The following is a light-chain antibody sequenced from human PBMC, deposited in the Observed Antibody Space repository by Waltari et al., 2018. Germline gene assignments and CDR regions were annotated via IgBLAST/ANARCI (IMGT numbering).Light chain of an antibody. CDR2: DVS. CDR3: SSYTSSNTLV. J-gene: IGLJ3*02. V-gene: IGLV2-14*01. Sequence: QSALTQPASVSGSPGQSITISCTGTSSHVGGYPYVTWYQQYPGKAPKLMIYDVSQRPSGVSNRFSGSKSGNTASLTISGLQAEDEADYYCSSYTSSNTLVFGVGTKLTVL. CDR1: SSHVGGYPY.